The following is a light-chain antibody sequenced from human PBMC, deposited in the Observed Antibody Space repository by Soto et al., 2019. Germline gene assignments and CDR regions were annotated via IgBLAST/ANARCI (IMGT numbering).Light chain of an antibody. CDR2: GAS. CDR3: QQYVSSPMYT. V-gene: IGKV3-20*01. CDR1: QSVSATY. Sequence: EIVLTQSPGTLSLSPGERATLSCRASQSVSATYLAWYQQKPGQAPWLLIYGASNRATGIPDRFTGSGSGTDFTLTISRLEPEDFAVYFCQQYVSSPMYTFGQGTKLEIK. J-gene: IGKJ2*01.